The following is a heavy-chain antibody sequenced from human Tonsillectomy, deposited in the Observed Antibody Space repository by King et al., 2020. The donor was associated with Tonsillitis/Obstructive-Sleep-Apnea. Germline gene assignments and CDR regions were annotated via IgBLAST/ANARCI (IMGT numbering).Heavy chain of an antibody. Sequence: QLQESGPGLVKPSETLSLNCTVSGGSISSGNYYWGWIRQPPGKGLEWIGSIHYSGSTHYNTSLKSRVTISVDTSKKQFSLKLSSVTAADTAMFYCAKHRGYCFTTSCPSFDFWGQGTLVTVSS. J-gene: IGHJ4*02. V-gene: IGHV4-39*01. D-gene: IGHD2-2*01. CDR1: GGSISSGNYY. CDR2: IHYSGST. CDR3: AKHRGYCFTTSCPSFDF.